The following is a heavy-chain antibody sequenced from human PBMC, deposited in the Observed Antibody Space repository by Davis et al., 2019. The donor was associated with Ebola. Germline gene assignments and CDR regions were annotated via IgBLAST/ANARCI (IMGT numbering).Heavy chain of an antibody. Sequence: PSETLSLTCAVSGGSISSSNWWTWVRQPPGKGLEWIGEIYHTGHTNYNPSLKSRVTISVDKSKNHFSLKLTSVTAADTAMYYCARARGQTNSYYGLDVWGQGTTVTVSS. V-gene: IGHV4-4*02. D-gene: IGHD1/OR15-1a*01. CDR3: ARARGQTNSYYGLDV. J-gene: IGHJ6*02. CDR1: GGSISSSNW. CDR2: IYHTGHT.